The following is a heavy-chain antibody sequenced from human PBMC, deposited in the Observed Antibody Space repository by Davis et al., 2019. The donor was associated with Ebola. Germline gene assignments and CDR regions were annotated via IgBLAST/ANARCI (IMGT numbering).Heavy chain of an antibody. CDR1: GDSVSSNSAA. D-gene: IGHD6-19*01. V-gene: IGHV6-1*01. CDR2: TYYRSKWYN. Sequence: HSQTLSLTCAISGDSVSSNSAAWNWIRQSPSRGLEWLGRTYYRSKWYNDYAVSVKSRVTINPDTSKNQFSLQLNSVTPEDTAVYHCVRDLDSSGCFDYWGQGTLVTVSS. CDR3: VRDLDSSGCFDY. J-gene: IGHJ4*02.